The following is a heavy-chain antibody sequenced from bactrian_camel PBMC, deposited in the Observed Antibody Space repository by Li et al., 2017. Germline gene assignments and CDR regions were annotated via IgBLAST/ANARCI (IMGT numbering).Heavy chain of an antibody. CDR1: ASTEKLA. Sequence: HVQLVESGGGEVQAGGSLRLSCVVSASTEKLAMAWFRQTPENEREGVAGIDTDSTTNYAESVKGRFTISRDNAKNALYLQMNSLKSEDAGVYYCAADDPPGIPEATTWWLLQRTWYNYWGQGTQVTVS. J-gene: IGHJ4*01. D-gene: IGHD7*01. CDR3: AADDPPGIPEATTWWLLQRTWYNY. V-gene: IGHV3S53*01. CDR2: IDTDSTT.